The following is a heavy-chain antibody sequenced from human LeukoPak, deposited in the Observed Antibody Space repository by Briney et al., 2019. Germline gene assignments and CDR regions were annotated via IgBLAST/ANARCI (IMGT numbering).Heavy chain of an antibody. V-gene: IGHV3-23*01. CDR1: GFMFSNFA. D-gene: IGHD2-2*01. CDR3: AKDQGQAVVPRRFDN. Sequence: PGGSLRLSCAASGFMFSNFAMSWVRQAPGKGLEWVSTIYYSGGNTYSADSVKGRFTISRDNAKNTLYLQMNSLRADDTAVYYCAKDQGQAVVPRRFDNWGQGTLVTVSS. CDR2: IYYSGGNT. J-gene: IGHJ4*02.